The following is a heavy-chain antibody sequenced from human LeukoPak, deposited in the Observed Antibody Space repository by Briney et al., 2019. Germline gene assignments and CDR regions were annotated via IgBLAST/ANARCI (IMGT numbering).Heavy chain of an antibody. CDR3: ARALWFGETFPAY. J-gene: IGHJ4*02. D-gene: IGHD3-10*01. V-gene: IGHV3-21*06. CDR2: ISSSSSYI. Sequence: GGSLRLSCAASGFTFSSYSMNWVRQAPGKGLEWVSSISSSSSYIHYADSVKGRFTISRDNAKNSLYLQMNSLRAEDTAVYYCARALWFGETFPAYWGQGTLVTVSS. CDR1: GFTFSSYS.